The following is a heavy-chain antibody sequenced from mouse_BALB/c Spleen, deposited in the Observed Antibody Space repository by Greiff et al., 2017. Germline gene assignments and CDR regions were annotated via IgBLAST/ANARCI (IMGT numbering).Heavy chain of an antibody. Sequence: DVQLQESGAELVKPGASVKLSCTASGFNIKDTYMHWVKQRPEQGLEWIGRIDPANGNTKYDPKFQGKATITADTSSNTAYLQLSSLTSEDTAVYYCARDDYGYFDVWGAGTTVTVSS. CDR1: GFNIKDTY. CDR2: IDPANGNT. J-gene: IGHJ1*01. V-gene: IGHV14-3*02. D-gene: IGHD2-4*01. CDR3: ARDDYGYFDV.